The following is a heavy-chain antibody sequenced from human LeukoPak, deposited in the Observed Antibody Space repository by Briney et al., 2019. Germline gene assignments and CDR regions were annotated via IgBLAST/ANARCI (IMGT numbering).Heavy chain of an antibody. Sequence: ASVKVSCKASGYTFTGYYMHWVRQAPGQGPEWMGWINPNSGGTNYAQKFQGRVTMTRDTSISTAYMELSRLRSDDTAVYYCARGNDFWSGYPRYYMDVWGKGTTVTVSS. CDR2: INPNSGGT. D-gene: IGHD3-3*01. V-gene: IGHV1-2*02. CDR1: GYTFTGYY. J-gene: IGHJ6*03. CDR3: ARGNDFWSGYPRYYMDV.